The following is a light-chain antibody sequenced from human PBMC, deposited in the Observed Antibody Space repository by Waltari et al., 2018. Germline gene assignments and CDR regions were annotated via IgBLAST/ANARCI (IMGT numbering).Light chain of an antibody. CDR2: GAS. CDR1: QSVTDNY. J-gene: IGKJ2*01. CDR3: LQFGSSPNT. V-gene: IGKV3-20*01. Sequence: EIVLTQSPGTLSLSPGERVTLSCRASQSVTDNYLAWYQQKPGQAPRLLIYGASNRPTDIPDRFSGSGSGTEFTLTISRLEPEDFAVYYCLQFGSSPNTFGQGTKLEIK.